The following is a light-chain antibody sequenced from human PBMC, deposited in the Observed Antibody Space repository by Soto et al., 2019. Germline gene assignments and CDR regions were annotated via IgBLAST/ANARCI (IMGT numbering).Light chain of an antibody. CDR3: QQSYSISIT. Sequence: DIQMTQSPSSLSASVEDRFIITCRASQSISTYLNWYQQKPGKAPRLLIYDASSLQSGVPSRFSGSGSGTDFTLTISSLQHEDFATYYCQQSYSISITFGQGTRLEIK. CDR2: DAS. V-gene: IGKV1-39*01. CDR1: QSISTY. J-gene: IGKJ5*01.